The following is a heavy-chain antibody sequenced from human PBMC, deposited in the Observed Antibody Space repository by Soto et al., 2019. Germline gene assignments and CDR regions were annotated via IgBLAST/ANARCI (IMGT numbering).Heavy chain of an antibody. Sequence: TLSVTFTLSGGSVGSGSYYWGWIRQPPWKGLEWIGYIYYSVSTNYNPSLKSRVTVSVDTSKNQFSLKLSSVTGADTAVYSCARLSARSPGSRLLCAEYYQHWRQGILVASPQ. D-gene: IGHD2-2*01. CDR3: ARLSARSPGSRLLCAEYYQH. CDR2: IYYSVST. J-gene: IGHJ1*01. CDR1: GGSVGSGSYY. V-gene: IGHV4-61*01.